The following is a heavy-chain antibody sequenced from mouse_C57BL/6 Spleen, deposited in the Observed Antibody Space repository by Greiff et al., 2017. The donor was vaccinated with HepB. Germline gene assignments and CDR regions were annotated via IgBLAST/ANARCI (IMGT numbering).Heavy chain of an antibody. CDR2: IYPGDGDT. J-gene: IGHJ1*03. CDR3: ARGTTVVAKGYFDV. CDR1: GYAFSSSW. V-gene: IGHV1-82*01. Sequence: QVQLQQSGPELVKPGASVKISCKASGYAFSSSWMNWVKQRPGKGLEWIGRIYPGDGDTNYNGKFKGKATLTADKSSSTAYMQLSSLTSEDSAVYFWARGTTVVAKGYFDVWGTGTTVTVSS. D-gene: IGHD1-1*01.